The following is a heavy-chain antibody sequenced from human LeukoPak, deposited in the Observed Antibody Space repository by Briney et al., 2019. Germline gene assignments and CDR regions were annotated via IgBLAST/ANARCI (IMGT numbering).Heavy chain of an antibody. CDR1: GYTFTAYY. D-gene: IGHD5-24*01. J-gene: IGHJ4*02. CDR3: ARDGYNYGQVDY. CDR2: INPNGGGT. Sequence: ASVKVSCKASGYTFTAYYMHWVRQAPGQGLEWMGWINPNGGGTIYAQKFQGRVTMTGDTSISTAYMELSRLRSDDTAVYYCARDGYNYGQVDYWGQGTLVTVSS. V-gene: IGHV1-2*02.